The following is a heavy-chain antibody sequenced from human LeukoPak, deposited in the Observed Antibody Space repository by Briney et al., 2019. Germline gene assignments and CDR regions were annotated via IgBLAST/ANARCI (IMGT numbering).Heavy chain of an antibody. CDR1: GFTFSSYA. CDR3: AMLYCSAGSCYTGRGNAFDS. CDR2: ISGNGRST. J-gene: IGHJ3*02. Sequence: VGTLRLSCAASGFTFSSYAMSWVRQAPGQGLEWVSAISGNGRSTYYADSVKGRFTISRDNSKDTLYLQMNSLRAEDTAVYYCAMLYCSAGSCYTGRGNAFDSWGQGTMVTVSS. V-gene: IGHV3-23*01. D-gene: IGHD2-15*01.